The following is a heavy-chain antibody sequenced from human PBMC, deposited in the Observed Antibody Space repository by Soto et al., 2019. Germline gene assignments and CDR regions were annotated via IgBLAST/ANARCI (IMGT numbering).Heavy chain of an antibody. D-gene: IGHD3-9*01. CDR1: GFTFSSYA. CDR2: ISYDGSNK. CDR3: ARDSFYDILTGYPYYGMDV. J-gene: IGHJ6*02. V-gene: IGHV3-30-3*01. Sequence: GSLRLSCAASGFTFSSYAMHWVRQAPGKGLEWVAVISYDGSNKYYADSVKGRLTISRDNSKNTLYLQMNSLRAEDTAVYYCARDSFYDILTGYPYYGMDVWGQGTTVTVSS.